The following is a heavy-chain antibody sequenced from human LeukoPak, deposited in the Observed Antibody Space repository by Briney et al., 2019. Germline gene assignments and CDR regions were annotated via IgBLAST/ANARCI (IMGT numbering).Heavy chain of an antibody. J-gene: IGHJ4*02. Sequence: SVKVSFKASVYTFTGYYMHWVRQLPRQGLEWMGWINPHSGGTNYAQKFQGRVTMTRHTPISTAYMELSRLRSDDTAVYYCARVIPLYCSSTSCYREYFDYWGQGTLVTVSS. V-gene: IGHV1-2*02. CDR3: ARVIPLYCSSTSCYREYFDY. CDR2: INPHSGGT. D-gene: IGHD2-2*02. CDR1: VYTFTGYY.